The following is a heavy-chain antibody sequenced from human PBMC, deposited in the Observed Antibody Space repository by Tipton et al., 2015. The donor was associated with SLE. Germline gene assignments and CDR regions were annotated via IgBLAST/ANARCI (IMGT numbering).Heavy chain of an antibody. CDR3: GKEEGFAYRF. Sequence: TLSLTCAVYGGSFSGYYWGWIRQPPGKGLEWIGNIYHTGSTSYTPSLKSRVTISVDTSKNHFSRELTSVTAADTAVYFCGKEEGFAYRFWGRGTLVTVSS. V-gene: IGHV4-34*11. CDR2: IYHTGST. D-gene: IGHD3-16*01. CDR1: GGSFSGYY. J-gene: IGHJ4*02.